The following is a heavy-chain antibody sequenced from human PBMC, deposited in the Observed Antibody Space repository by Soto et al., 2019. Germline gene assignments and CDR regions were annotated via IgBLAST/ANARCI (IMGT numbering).Heavy chain of an antibody. CDR3: AKDQGIVGATGVY. Sequence: PGGSLRLSCAASGFTFSNYAMSWVRQAPGKGLEWVSAISGSGGSTYYADSVKGRFTISRDNSKNTLYLQMNSLRAEDTAVYYCAKDQGIVGATGVYWGQGTLVTVSS. CDR2: ISGSGGST. V-gene: IGHV3-23*01. D-gene: IGHD1-26*01. CDR1: GFTFSNYA. J-gene: IGHJ4*02.